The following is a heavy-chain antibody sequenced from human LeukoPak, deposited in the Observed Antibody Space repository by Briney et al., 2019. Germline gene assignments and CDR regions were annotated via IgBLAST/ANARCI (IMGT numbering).Heavy chain of an antibody. Sequence: AGGSLRLSCAASGFTFSDDYMSWVRQAPGKGLEWVSYISSSGSTIFYADSVKGRFTISRDNAKNSLYLQMKSLRVEDTAVYYCVKAPPSWDYYDKGSGHWGQGTLVTVSS. D-gene: IGHD3-22*01. CDR1: GFTFSDDY. J-gene: IGHJ4*02. V-gene: IGHV3-11*04. CDR2: ISSSGSTI. CDR3: VKAPPSWDYYDKGSGH.